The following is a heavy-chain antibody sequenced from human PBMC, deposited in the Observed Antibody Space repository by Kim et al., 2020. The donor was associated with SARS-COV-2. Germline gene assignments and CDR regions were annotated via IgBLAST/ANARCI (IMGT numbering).Heavy chain of an antibody. Sequence: GASLKISCKASGYSFSTHWIGWVRQMPGKGLEWMGIIYPGDSDTTYSPSIQGHVTISADKSISTAYLQWSSLKASDTAMYYCARHQAIGDDAFDIWGQGTMVTVSS. CDR3: ARHQAIGDDAFDI. CDR1: GYSFSTHW. V-gene: IGHV5-51*01. J-gene: IGHJ3*02. CDR2: IYPGDSDT.